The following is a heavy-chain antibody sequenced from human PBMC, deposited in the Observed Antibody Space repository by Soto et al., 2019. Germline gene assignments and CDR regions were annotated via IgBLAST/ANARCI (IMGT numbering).Heavy chain of an antibody. CDR3: AKGGEVGGVLGDH. J-gene: IGHJ4*02. CDR2: ISYDGSYQ. Sequence: QGQLVESGGGVVQPGTSLRLSCEASGFAFNKFGMHWVLQAPGKGLEWVAFISYDGSYQYYADSVQCRVTITRDNSMNTLNMQLNSLRREDTAVYYCAKGGEVGGVLGDHWGQGTLVTVSS. D-gene: IGHD1-26*01. V-gene: IGHV3-30*18. CDR1: GFAFNKFG.